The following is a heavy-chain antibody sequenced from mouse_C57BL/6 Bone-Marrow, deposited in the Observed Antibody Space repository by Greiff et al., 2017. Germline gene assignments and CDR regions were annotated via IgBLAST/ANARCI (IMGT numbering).Heavy chain of an antibody. CDR1: GFTFSSYA. V-gene: IGHV5-4*01. Sequence: EVQVVESGGGLVKPGGSLKLSCAASGFTFSSYAMSWVRQTPEKRLEWVATISDGGSYTYYPDNVKGRFTISRDNAKNNLYLQMSHLKSEDTAMYYCARDRGYDGGYYCDYWGQGTTLTVSS. D-gene: IGHD2-2*01. J-gene: IGHJ2*01. CDR2: ISDGGSYT. CDR3: ARDRGYDGGYYCDY.